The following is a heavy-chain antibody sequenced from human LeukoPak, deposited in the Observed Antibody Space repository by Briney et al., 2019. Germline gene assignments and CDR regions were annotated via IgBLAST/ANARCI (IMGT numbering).Heavy chain of an antibody. D-gene: IGHD2-2*01. CDR3: ATGDVVPTAAQRPLDY. CDR1: AGSIRSSSFF. CDR2: IYYSGST. J-gene: IGHJ4*02. V-gene: IGHV4-39*01. Sequence: ASETLSLTCTVSAGSIRSSSFFWDWIRRPPGKGLEWIGSIYYSGSTYYNPSLKSRVTMSIDTSKNQFSLNLSSVTAADTAVYYCATGDVVPTAAQRPLDYWGQGTLVTVSS.